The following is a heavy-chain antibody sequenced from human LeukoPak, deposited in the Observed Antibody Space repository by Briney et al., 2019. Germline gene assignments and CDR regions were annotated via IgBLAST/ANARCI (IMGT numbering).Heavy chain of an antibody. Sequence: PSETLSLTCTVPGGTISSGSYYWSWIRQPAGKGLEWIGRIYTSGSTNYNPSLKSRVTISVDTSKNQFSLKLSSVTAADTAVYYCARGEVGAAFDYWGQGTLVTVSS. J-gene: IGHJ4*02. CDR2: IYTSGST. D-gene: IGHD2-15*01. V-gene: IGHV4-61*02. CDR1: GGTISSGSYY. CDR3: ARGEVGAAFDY.